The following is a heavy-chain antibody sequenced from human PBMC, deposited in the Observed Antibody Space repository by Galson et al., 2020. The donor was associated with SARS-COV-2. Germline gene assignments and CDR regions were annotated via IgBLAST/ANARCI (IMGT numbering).Heavy chain of an antibody. D-gene: IGHD5-18*01. Sequence: ASVKVSCKASGYTLTSYGISWVRQAPGQGLEWMGWISAYNGNRNYAQKFQGRVTMTTDTSTSTAYMELRSLTSDDTAVYYCARWMQLRRNNDYWGQGTLVTVSS. CDR2: ISAYNGNR. CDR1: GYTLTSYG. CDR3: ARWMQLRRNNDY. V-gene: IGHV1-18*04. J-gene: IGHJ4*02.